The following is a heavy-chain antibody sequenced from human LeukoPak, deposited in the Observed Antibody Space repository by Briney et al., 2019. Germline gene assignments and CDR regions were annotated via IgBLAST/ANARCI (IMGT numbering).Heavy chain of an antibody. D-gene: IGHD2-2*01. CDR3: ARCGSTSYYYYYGMDV. J-gene: IGHJ6*02. CDR2: IYYSGST. V-gene: IGHV4-59*01. Sequence: SETLSLTCTVSAGSISSYYWSWIRQPPGKGLEWIGYIYYSGSTNYNPSLKSRVTISVDTSKNQFSLKLSSVTAADTAVYYCARCGSTSYYYYYGMDVWGQGTTVTVSS. CDR1: AGSISSYY.